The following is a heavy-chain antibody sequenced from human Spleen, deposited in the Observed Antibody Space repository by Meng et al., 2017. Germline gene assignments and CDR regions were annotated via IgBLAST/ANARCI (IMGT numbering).Heavy chain of an antibody. CDR3: AIGPTTMAHDFDY. Sequence: PWGAGLLKPSCALLLACVVSGGSFSDYDRRWSRQPPGTGLEWIGEINPSGSTNYNPSLESLATISVDTSQNTLSLKLSSVTAADSSVYYCAIGPTTMAHDFDYWGQGTLVTVSS. D-gene: IGHD4-11*01. CDR1: GGSFSDYD. J-gene: IGHJ4*02. V-gene: IGHV4-34*01. CDR2: INPSGST.